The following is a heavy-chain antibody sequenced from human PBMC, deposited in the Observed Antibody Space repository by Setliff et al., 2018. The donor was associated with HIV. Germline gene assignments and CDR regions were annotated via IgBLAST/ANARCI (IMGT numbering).Heavy chain of an antibody. CDR3: ARGLGGGFSLDAFDI. D-gene: IGHD2-15*01. Sequence: SETLSLTCTVSGGSVSSFYWSWIRQPAEKGLEWIGRIYTRGSTNSNPSLKGRVTMSVDTSKNHFSLKLSSVTAADTAIYYCARGLGGGFSLDAFDIWGRGTMVTVSS. CDR2: IYTRGST. V-gene: IGHV4-4*07. CDR1: GGSVSSFY. J-gene: IGHJ3*02.